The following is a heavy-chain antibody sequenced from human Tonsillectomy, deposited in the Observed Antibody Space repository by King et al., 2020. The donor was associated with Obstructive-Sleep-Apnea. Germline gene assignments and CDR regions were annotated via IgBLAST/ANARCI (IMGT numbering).Heavy chain of an antibody. V-gene: IGHV4-34*01. CDR1: GGSFSGYY. CDR3: ARGSHPRVRGAIRGYGMDV. CDR2: INHSGST. J-gene: IGHJ6*02. Sequence: VQLQQWGAGLLKPSETLSLTCAVSGGSFSGYYWSWIRQPPGKGLEWIGEINHSGSTNYNPSLKSRVTISVDTSKNQFSLKLSSVTAADTAVYYCARGSHPRVRGAIRGYGMDVWGQGTTVTVSS. D-gene: IGHD3-10*01.